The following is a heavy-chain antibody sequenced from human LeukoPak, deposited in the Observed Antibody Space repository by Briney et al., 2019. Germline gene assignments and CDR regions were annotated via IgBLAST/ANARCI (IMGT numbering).Heavy chain of an antibody. CDR3: ARDWNGDYCFED. V-gene: IGHV3-66*02. J-gene: IGHJ4*02. D-gene: IGHD4-17*01. CDR2: IYSGTNT. CDR1: GFTVSNNY. Sequence: GGSLRLSCAASGFTVSNNYMSWVRQAPGKGLEWVSVIYSGTNTYYSDFVKGRFAISRDDSKNTLYLQMNNLRGEDTAVYHCARDWNGDYCFEDWGQGTLVTVSS.